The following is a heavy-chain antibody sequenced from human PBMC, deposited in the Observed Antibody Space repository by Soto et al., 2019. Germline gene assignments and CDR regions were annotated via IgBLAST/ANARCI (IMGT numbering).Heavy chain of an antibody. CDR2: IYYSGST. D-gene: IGHD1-26*01. J-gene: IGHJ4*02. V-gene: IGHV4-59*08. CDR1: GGSISSYY. CDR3: ARRSGSYFSALFDY. Sequence: QVQLQESGPGLVKPSETLSLTCTVSGGSISSYYWSWIRQPPGKGLEWIGYIYYSGSTNYNPSLQSRVTISVDTSKNQFSVKLSSVTAADTAVYSCARRSGSYFSALFDYWGQGTLVTVSS.